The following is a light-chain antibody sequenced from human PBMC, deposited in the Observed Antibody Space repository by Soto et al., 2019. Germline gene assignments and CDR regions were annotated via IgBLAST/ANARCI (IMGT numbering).Light chain of an antibody. V-gene: IGKV3-15*01. Sequence: EIVMTQSPATLSVSPGERATLSCRASQSVSSNLAWYQQKPGQAPRLLIYGASTRATGIPARFSGSGSGTEFTLTISSLQSEDFAVYYGQQYNNWPPITGGQGTRLEIK. CDR3: QQYNNWPPIT. CDR2: GAS. CDR1: QSVSSN. J-gene: IGKJ5*01.